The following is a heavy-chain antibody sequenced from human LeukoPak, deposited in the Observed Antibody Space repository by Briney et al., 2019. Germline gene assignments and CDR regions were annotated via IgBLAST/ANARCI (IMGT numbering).Heavy chain of an antibody. D-gene: IGHD3-10*01. Sequence: ASVKVSCKASGYTFTGYYMHWVRQAPGQGLEWMGWINPNSGGTNYAQKFQGWVTMTRDTSISTAYMELSRLRSDDTAVYYCARGVGSKNDAFDIWGQGTMVTVCS. CDR1: GYTFTGYY. J-gene: IGHJ3*02. CDR2: INPNSGGT. V-gene: IGHV1-2*04. CDR3: ARGVGSKNDAFDI.